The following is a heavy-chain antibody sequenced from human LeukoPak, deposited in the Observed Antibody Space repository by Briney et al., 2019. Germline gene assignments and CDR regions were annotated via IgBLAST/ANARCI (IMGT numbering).Heavy chain of an antibody. CDR2: ISAYNGDT. Sequence: ASVKVSCKAAGYTFVSHGISWVRLAPGQGLEWMGWISAYNGDTKYAQKFQARVTMTTDTSTSTAYMELSSLRSEDTAVYYCAVDCSSTSCYTGTTGDIWGQGTMVTVSS. CDR1: GYTFVSHG. CDR3: AVDCSSTSCYTGTTGDI. J-gene: IGHJ3*02. D-gene: IGHD2-2*02. V-gene: IGHV1-18*01.